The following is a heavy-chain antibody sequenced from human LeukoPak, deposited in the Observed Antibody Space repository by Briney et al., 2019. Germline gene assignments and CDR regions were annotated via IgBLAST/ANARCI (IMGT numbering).Heavy chain of an antibody. J-gene: IGHJ4*02. CDR3: AKGGESSGYYGGPDY. Sequence: GGSLRLSCVVSGFTFSSYGLHWVRQAPDKGLEWVAVISYDGSNKYYADSVKGRSTISRDNSKNTLYLQMNSLRGEDTAMYYCAKGGESSGYYGGPDYWGQGTLVTVSS. D-gene: IGHD3-22*01. CDR2: ISYDGSNK. CDR1: GFTFSSYG. V-gene: IGHV3-30*18.